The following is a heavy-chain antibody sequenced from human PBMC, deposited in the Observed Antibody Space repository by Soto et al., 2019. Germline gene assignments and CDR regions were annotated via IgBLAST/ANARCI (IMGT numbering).Heavy chain of an antibody. D-gene: IGHD1-1*01. Sequence: VQLVESGGGLVQPGGSLRLSCAASGFAFGSYWMHWVRQAPGKGLVWVSRISQDGAIATQADSVKGRFTISRDNAKNTLFLQMNSLRADYTAVYYCLRDPRHWNEFADQWGKGTLVTVSS. CDR3: LRDPRHWNEFADQ. CDR2: ISQDGAIA. J-gene: IGHJ4*02. V-gene: IGHV3-74*01. CDR1: GFAFGSYW.